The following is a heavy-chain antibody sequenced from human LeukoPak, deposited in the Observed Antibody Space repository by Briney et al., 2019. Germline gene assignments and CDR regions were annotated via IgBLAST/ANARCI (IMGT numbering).Heavy chain of an antibody. J-gene: IGHJ6*02. V-gene: IGHV3-11*04. D-gene: IGHD3-9*01. CDR2: ISSSGSTI. CDR3: ARDYDILTTYYYYGMDV. Sequence: GGSLRLSCAASGFTFSDYYMSWIRQAPGKGLEWVSYISSSGSTIYYADSVKGRFTISRDNAKNSLYLQMDSLRAEDTAVYYCARDYDILTTYYYYGMDVWGQGTTVTVSS. CDR1: GFTFSDYY.